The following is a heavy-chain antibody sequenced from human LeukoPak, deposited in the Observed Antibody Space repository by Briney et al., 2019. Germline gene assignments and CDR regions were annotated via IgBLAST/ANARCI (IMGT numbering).Heavy chain of an antibody. J-gene: IGHJ1*01. V-gene: IGHV4-59*01. D-gene: IGHD6-6*01. CDR2: IYHSGST. CDR1: GGSISTYY. Sequence: SETLSLTCTVSGGSISTYYWNWIRPPPGKGLEWIGYIYHSGSTNYDPSLQGRVTISVDTSKNQFSLNLNSVTAADTAVYYCARGGAARLHFQNWGQGTLVTVSS. CDR3: ARGGAARLHFQN.